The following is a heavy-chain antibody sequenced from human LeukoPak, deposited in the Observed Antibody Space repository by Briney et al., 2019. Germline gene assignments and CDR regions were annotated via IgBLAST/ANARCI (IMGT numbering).Heavy chain of an antibody. J-gene: IGHJ1*01. Sequence: GGSLRLSCAASGVTFSSYGMHWVRQAPGKGLEWVAFIRSDGNNKYYAGSVRGRFTVSRDNSENTLSLQMNSLRPEDTAVYYCAKDSDAGAEYFQHWGQGTLVTVSS. CDR2: IRSDGNNK. CDR3: AKDSDAGAEYFQH. V-gene: IGHV3-30*02. CDR1: GVTFSSYG. D-gene: IGHD1-26*01.